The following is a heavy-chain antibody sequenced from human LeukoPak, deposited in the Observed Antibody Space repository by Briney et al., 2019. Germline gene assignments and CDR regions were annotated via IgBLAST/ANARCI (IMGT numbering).Heavy chain of an antibody. V-gene: IGHV3-74*01. Sequence: GGSLRLSCAASGFTFSINWMHWVRQAPGKGLVWVSHINSDGSSTNYAHSVKGRFTISRDSAKNTLYLQMNSLRAEDTGVYYCARDKVSGSHYGLDYWGQGTLVTVSS. CDR1: GFTFSINW. D-gene: IGHD1-26*01. CDR3: ARDKVSGSHYGLDY. J-gene: IGHJ4*02. CDR2: INSDGSST.